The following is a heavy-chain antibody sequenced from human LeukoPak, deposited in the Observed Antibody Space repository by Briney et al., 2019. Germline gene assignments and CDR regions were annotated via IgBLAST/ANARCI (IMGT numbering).Heavy chain of an antibody. D-gene: IGHD1-26*01. CDR3: ARHYDY. V-gene: IGHV3-74*01. J-gene: IGHJ4*02. CDR1: GFTFSTYY. Sequence: SGGSLRLSCAASGFTFSTYYMHWVRQAPGKGLVWVSRISRDGSSTNYADSVKGRFTISRDNAKNTLYLQMNGLRAEDTAVYYCARHYDYWGQGTLVTVSS. CDR2: ISRDGSST.